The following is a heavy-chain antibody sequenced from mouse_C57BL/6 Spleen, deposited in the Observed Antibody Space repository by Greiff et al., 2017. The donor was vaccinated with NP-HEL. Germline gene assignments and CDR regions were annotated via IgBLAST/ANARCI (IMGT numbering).Heavy chain of an antibody. CDR3: TRDLLGLRRGDWFAY. CDR2: IDPENGDT. Sequence: EVQLQQSGAELVRPGASVKLSCTASGFNIKDDYMHWVKQRPEQGLEWIGWIDPENGDTEYASKFQGKATITADTSSNTAYLQLSSLTSEDTAVYYCTRDLLGLRRGDWFAYWGQGTLVTVSA. D-gene: IGHD2-2*01. V-gene: IGHV14-4*01. CDR1: GFNIKDDY. J-gene: IGHJ3*01.